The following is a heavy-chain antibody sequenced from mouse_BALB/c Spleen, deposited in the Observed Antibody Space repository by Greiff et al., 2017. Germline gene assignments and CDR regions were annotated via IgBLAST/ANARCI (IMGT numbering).Heavy chain of an antibody. CDR3: ARYLTTVVEGFAY. J-gene: IGHJ3*01. V-gene: IGHV3-8*02. Sequence: DVKLQESGPSLVKPSQTLSLTCSVTGDSITSGYWNWIRKFPGNKLEYMGYISYSGSTYYNPSLKSRISITRDTSKNQYYLQLNSVTTEDTATYYCARYLTTVVEGFAYWGQGTLVTVSA. CDR2: ISYSGST. D-gene: IGHD1-1*01. CDR1: GDSITSGY.